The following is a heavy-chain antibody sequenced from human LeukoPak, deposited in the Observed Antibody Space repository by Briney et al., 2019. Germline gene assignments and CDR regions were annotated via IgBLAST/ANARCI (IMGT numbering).Heavy chain of an antibody. J-gene: IGHJ4*02. CDR1: GFTFSNYG. Sequence: GGSLRLSCAASGFTFSNYGLNWVRQAPGKGLEWVSHISSSGSAKYYPDSVKGRFTISRDNAKNSLYLQMNSLRDEDTAVFYCASGSGHWGQGTLVTVSS. CDR3: ASGSGH. V-gene: IGHV3-48*02. D-gene: IGHD2-2*03. CDR2: ISSSGSAK.